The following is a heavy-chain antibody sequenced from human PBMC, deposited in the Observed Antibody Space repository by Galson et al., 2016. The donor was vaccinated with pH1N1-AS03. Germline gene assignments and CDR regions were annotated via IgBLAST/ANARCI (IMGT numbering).Heavy chain of an antibody. CDR3: ARGLTYHFGSGSVF. V-gene: IGHV1-69*06. J-gene: IGHJ4*02. CDR1: GGTFNA. D-gene: IGHD3-10*01. Sequence: SVKVSCKASGGTFNAISWVRQAPGQGLEWMGGISPIFGSANHAQKFQGRVTITADIFTNTVYMELSSLRSEDTAVYYCARGLTYHFGSGSVFWGQGTLVTVSS. CDR2: ISPIFGSA.